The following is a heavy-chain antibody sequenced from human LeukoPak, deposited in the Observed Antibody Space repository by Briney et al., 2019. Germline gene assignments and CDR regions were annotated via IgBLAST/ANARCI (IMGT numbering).Heavy chain of an antibody. V-gene: IGHV1-2*02. CDR2: INPNSGGT. Sequence: ASEKVSCKASGYTFTGYYMHWVRQAPGQGLEWMGWINPNSGGTNYAQNFQGRVTMTRDTSISTAYMELSGLRSDDRAVYYCVRDAIAAAGTGGWGQGTLVTVSS. CDR1: GYTFTGYY. J-gene: IGHJ4*02. CDR3: VRDAIAAAGTGG. D-gene: IGHD6-13*01.